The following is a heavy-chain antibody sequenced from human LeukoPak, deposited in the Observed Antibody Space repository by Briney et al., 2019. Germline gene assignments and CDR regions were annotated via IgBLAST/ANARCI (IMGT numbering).Heavy chain of an antibody. CDR3: ARDVGQDIVVVPAARGWFDP. V-gene: IGHV3-23*01. D-gene: IGHD2-2*01. J-gene: IGHJ5*02. CDR2: ISGNGGTT. Sequence: GGSLRLSCAASGFTFMNNAMSWVRQAPGKGLEWVSGISGNGGTTHDADSVKGRFFISRDNSKDTVYLQMNSLRAEDTAVYYCARDVGQDIVVVPAARGWFDPWGQGTLVTVSS. CDR1: GFTFMNNA.